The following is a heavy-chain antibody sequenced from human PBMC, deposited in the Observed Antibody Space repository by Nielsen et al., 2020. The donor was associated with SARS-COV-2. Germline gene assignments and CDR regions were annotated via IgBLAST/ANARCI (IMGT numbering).Heavy chain of an antibody. V-gene: IGHV5-10-1*01. D-gene: IGHD3-22*01. CDR1: GNSFTSYW. CDR2: IDPSDSYT. CDR3: ARHDDHYYDSSGYLNWFDP. Sequence: GESLKISCKGSGNSFTSYWISWVRQMPGKGLEWMGRIDPSDSYTNYSPSFQGHVTISADKSISTAYLQWSSLKASDTAMYYCARHDDHYYDSSGYLNWFDPWGQGTLVTVSS. J-gene: IGHJ5*02.